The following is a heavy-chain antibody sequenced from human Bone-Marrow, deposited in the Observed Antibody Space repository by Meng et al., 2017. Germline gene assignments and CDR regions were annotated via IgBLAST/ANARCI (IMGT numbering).Heavy chain of an antibody. D-gene: IGHD3-22*01. V-gene: IGHV3-22*01. CDR1: GFTFSYYY. CDR2: IRSKAYGGTT. CDR3: TRELPSYYYDSSGYYALGNAFDI. J-gene: IGHJ3*02. Sequence: GESLKISCAASGFTFSYYYMSGVRQAPGKGLEWVGFIRSKAYGGTTEYAASVKGRFTISRDDSKSIAYLQMNSLKTEDTAVYYCTRELPSYYYDSSGYYALGNAFDIWGQGTMVTVSS.